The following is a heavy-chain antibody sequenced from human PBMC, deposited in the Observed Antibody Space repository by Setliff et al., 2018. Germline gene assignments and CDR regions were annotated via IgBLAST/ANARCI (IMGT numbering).Heavy chain of an antibody. V-gene: IGHV1-3*01. J-gene: IGHJ4*02. D-gene: IGHD1-26*01. CDR3: ARAGDAASGRKGVFEY. CDR2: INAGNGNT. CDR1: GYTFTSCA. Sequence: ASVKVSCKASGYTFTSCAMHWVRQAPGQRLEWMGWINAGNGNTKYSQKFQGRVTITRDTSASTAYMELASLRSEDTAVYYCARAGDAASGRKGVFEYWGQGTAVTVSS.